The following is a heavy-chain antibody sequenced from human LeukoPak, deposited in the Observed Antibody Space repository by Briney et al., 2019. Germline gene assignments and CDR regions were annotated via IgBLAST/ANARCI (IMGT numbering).Heavy chain of an antibody. V-gene: IGHV1-8*01. J-gene: IGHJ5*02. CDR3: ARLAVRGYRYLDNWFDP. CDR2: MNPNSGNT. Sequence: ASVKVSCKASGYTFTSYDINWVRQATGQGLEWMGWMNPNSGNTGYAQKFQGRVTMTRNTSISTAYMELSSLRSEDTAVYYRARLAVRGYRYLDNWFDPWGQGTLVTVSS. D-gene: IGHD3-10*01. CDR1: GYTFTSYD.